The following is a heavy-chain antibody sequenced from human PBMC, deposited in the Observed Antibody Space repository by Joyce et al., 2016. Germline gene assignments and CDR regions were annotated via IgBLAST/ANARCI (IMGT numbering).Heavy chain of an antibody. Sequence: EVQLVQSGAEVQKPGASLKFSCKSSGFSFNGYWIAWVRQMPGKGLEWMGNIYPGDSRTRYSPSFQGQVTISADKSINTAYLHWSSLKASDTAIYYGARVISHSHFDTWGQGTLVTVSS. V-gene: IGHV5-51*01. CDR1: GFSFNGYW. D-gene: IGHD2-21*01. CDR2: IYPGDSRT. J-gene: IGHJ4*02. CDR3: ARVISHSHFDT.